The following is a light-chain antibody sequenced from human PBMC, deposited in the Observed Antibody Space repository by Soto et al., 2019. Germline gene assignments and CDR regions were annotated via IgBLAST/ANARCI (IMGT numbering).Light chain of an antibody. V-gene: IGLV1-40*01. CDR2: GNS. CDR1: SSNIRAGYG. CDR3: QSYDSSLSGWV. Sequence: QSVLTQPPSVSGAPGQRVTISCTGSSSNIRAGYGVHWYQQLPGTAPKLLIYGNSNRPSGVPDRFSGSKSGTSASLAITGLQAEDEADYYCQSYDSSLSGWVFGGGTQLTVL. J-gene: IGLJ3*02.